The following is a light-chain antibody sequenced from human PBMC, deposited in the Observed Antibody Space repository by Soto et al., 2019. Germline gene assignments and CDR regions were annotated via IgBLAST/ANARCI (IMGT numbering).Light chain of an antibody. CDR1: QSVSSSY. CDR2: DAS. CDR3: QQYGTSPSWT. J-gene: IGKJ1*01. V-gene: IGKV3-20*01. Sequence: EIVLTQSPGTLSLSPGERATLSCRAIQSVSSSYLAWYQQKPGQAPRLLIYDASNRATGIPARFSGSGSGTEFTLTISSLQSEDFAVYYCQQYGTSPSWTFGQGTKVDI.